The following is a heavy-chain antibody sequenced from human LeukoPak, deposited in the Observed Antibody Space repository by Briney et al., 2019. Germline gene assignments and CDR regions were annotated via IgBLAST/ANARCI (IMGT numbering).Heavy chain of an antibody. V-gene: IGHV3-74*01. CDR2: INSDGSST. CDR3: ARYSSAWHAVDY. J-gene: IGHJ4*02. CDR1: GFTISTYW. D-gene: IGHD6-19*01. Sequence: TGGSLRLSCAASGFTISTYWMHWVRQAPGKGLVWVSRINSDGSSTSYADSVKGRFTISRDNAKNTLFLQMNSLRAEDTAVYYCARYSSAWHAVDYWGQGTLVTVSS.